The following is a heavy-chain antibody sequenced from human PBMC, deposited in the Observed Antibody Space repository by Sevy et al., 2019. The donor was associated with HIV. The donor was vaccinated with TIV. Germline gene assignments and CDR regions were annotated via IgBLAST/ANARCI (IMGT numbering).Heavy chain of an antibody. J-gene: IGHJ6*02. D-gene: IGHD2-15*01. Sequence: GGSLRLSCAASGFTFSTYAMNWVRQAPGKGLEWVSSISGSGRYTYYADSVEGRFIISRDSSKNTLYLQMNSLRADDTAVYYCAKGFCSGGSCPRDYYYYGMDVWGQGTTVTVSS. V-gene: IGHV3-23*01. CDR3: AKGFCSGGSCPRDYYYYGMDV. CDR2: ISGSGRYT. CDR1: GFTFSTYA.